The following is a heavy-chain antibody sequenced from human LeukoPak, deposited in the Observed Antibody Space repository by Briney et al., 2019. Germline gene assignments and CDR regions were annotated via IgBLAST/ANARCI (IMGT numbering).Heavy chain of an antibody. CDR3: ARGQRAFDI. CDR2: INHSGFI. CDR1: GGSFSGYY. V-gene: IGHV4-34*01. J-gene: IGHJ3*02. Sequence: PSETLSLTCDVYGGSFSGYYWSWTRQPPGKGLEWIGEINHSGFINYNSSLKSRVIISADTSEIQFSLKLTSVTAADTAVYYCARGQRAFDIWGQGTMVTVSS.